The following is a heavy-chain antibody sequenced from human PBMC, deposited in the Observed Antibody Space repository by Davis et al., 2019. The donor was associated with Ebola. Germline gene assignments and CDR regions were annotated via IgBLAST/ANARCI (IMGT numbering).Heavy chain of an antibody. CDR2: ISPTGLTI. J-gene: IGHJ4*02. D-gene: IGHD5-12*01. CDR3: ARDESTLLVATEPLDF. Sequence: GESLKISCEASGFTFSDYYMSCIRQAPGKGLEWLSYISPTGLTISYADSVKGRFTISRDNAKNSVYLQMDSLRAEDTAVYYCARDESTLLVATEPLDFWGRGTLVTVS. V-gene: IGHV3-11*01. CDR1: GFTFSDYY.